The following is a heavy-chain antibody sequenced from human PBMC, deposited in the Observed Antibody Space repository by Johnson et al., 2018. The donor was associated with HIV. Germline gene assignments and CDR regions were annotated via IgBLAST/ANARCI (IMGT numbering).Heavy chain of an antibody. CDR3: ARGDLSDASFHI. J-gene: IGHJ3*02. V-gene: IGHV3-30-3*01. CDR2: ISYDGSND. CDR1: GFTSSSYA. Sequence: QVQLVESGGGVVQPGRSLRLSCAASGFTSSSYAMHWVRQAPGNGLEWVAVISYDGSNDYYAESVRGRFTISRDNAKNYLYRQMSRRRAEDTAVYYCARGDLSDASFHIWGQGTMVTVSS.